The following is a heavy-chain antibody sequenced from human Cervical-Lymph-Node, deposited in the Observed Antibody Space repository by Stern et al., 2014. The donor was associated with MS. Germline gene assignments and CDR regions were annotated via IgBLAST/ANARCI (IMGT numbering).Heavy chain of an antibody. CDR1: GFIFSDYY. J-gene: IGHJ4*02. Sequence: LQLVESGGGLIKPGGSLRLSCAASGFIFSDYYMSWIRQAPGQGLEWVSFISSSGSSIYYADSVKGRFTISRDNAKSSLYLQMNSLRAEDTAVYYCARGSSYYRADYWGQGTLVTVSS. CDR3: ARGSSYYRADY. CDR2: ISSSGSSI. D-gene: IGHD1-26*01. V-gene: IGHV3-11*01.